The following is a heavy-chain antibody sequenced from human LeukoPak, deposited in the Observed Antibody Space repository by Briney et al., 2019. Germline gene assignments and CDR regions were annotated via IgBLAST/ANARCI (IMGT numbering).Heavy chain of an antibody. Sequence: TSETLSLTCAVYGGSFSGYYWSWIRQPPGKGLEWIGEINHSGSTNYNPSLKSRVTISVDTSKNQFSLKLSSVTAADTAVYYCARGPSGGNFQHWGQGTLVTVSS. J-gene: IGHJ1*01. CDR1: GGSFSGYY. D-gene: IGHD3-16*01. CDR2: INHSGST. CDR3: ARGPSGGNFQH. V-gene: IGHV4-34*01.